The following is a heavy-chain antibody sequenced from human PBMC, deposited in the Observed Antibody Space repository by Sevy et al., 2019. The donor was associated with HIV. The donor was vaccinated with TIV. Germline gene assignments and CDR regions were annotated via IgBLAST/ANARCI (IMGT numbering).Heavy chain of an antibody. Sequence: SGPTLVNPTQTLTLTCTFSGFSLSTNGVGVGWIRQPPGKALECLALIYWDDDKHYSPSLKSRLTFNKDTSKNQVVLTMTNMDPVDTATYYCARRDYGDYVDWFDPWGQGTLVTVSS. D-gene: IGHD4-17*01. J-gene: IGHJ5*02. CDR2: IYWDDDK. CDR1: GFSLSTNGVG. V-gene: IGHV2-5*02. CDR3: ARRDYGDYVDWFDP.